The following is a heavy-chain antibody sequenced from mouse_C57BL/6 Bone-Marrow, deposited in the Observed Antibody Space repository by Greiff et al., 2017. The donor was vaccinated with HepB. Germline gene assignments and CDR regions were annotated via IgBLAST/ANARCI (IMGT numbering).Heavy chain of an antibody. D-gene: IGHD1-1*01. CDR1: GYTFTSYW. Sequence: VQLQQSGTELVKPGASVKLSCKASGYTFTSYWMHWVKQRPGQGLEWIGNINPSHGGPNYNEKFNSQATLTVDKSSSTAYMQLSSLTSEDSAVYYCARLSYYYGSSYYWYFDVWGTGTTVTVSS. CDR3: ARLSYYYGSSYYWYFDV. J-gene: IGHJ1*03. CDR2: INPSHGGP. V-gene: IGHV1-53*01.